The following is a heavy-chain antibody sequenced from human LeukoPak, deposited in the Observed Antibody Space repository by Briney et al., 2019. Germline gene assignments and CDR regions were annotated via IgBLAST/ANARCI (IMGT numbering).Heavy chain of an antibody. J-gene: IGHJ5*02. CDR3: ARVFGSSWYRYYWFDP. CDR1: GGSFSGYY. V-gene: IGHV4-34*01. D-gene: IGHD6-13*01. Sequence: SETLSLTCAVYGGSFSGYYWSWIRQPPGKGLECIGEINHSGSTNYNPSLKSRVTISVDTSKNQFSLKLSSVTAADTAVYYCARVFGSSWYRYYWFDPWGQGTLVTVPS. CDR2: INHSGST.